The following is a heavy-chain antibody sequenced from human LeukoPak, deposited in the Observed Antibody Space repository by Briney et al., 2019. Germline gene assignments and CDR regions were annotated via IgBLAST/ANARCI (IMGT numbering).Heavy chain of an antibody. V-gene: IGHV1-18*01. CDR2: ISAYNGDT. D-gene: IGHD3-22*01. CDR1: GYTFSIYS. CDR3: ARDGRGYSSGFLFDY. Sequence: ASVKVSCKASGYTFSIYSISWVRQAPGQGLEGMGWISAYNGDTNYAQKVQDRVTFTTDTSTGTAYMELRNLRSEDTAMYYCARDGRGYSSGFLFDYWGQGTLVTVSS. J-gene: IGHJ4*02.